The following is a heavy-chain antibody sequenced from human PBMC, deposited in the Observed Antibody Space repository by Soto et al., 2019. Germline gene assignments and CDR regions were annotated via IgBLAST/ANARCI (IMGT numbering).Heavy chain of an antibody. D-gene: IGHD6-19*01. CDR3: ARSDASGYSSGWYGYYYYGMDV. J-gene: IGHJ6*02. CDR2: IIPIFGTA. V-gene: IGHV1-69*13. Sequence: ASAKVSCKASGGTFSSYAISWARQATGKGLEWMGGIIPIFGTANYAQKFQGRVTITADESTSTAYMELSSLRSEDTAVYYCARSDASGYSSGWYGYYYYGMDVWGQGTTVTVSS. CDR1: GGTFSSYA.